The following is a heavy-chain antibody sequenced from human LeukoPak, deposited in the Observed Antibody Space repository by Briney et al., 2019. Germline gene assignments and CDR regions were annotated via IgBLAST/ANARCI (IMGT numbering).Heavy chain of an antibody. V-gene: IGHV3-21*01. J-gene: IGHJ4*02. CDR1: GFTFSSDS. D-gene: IGHD5-12*01. CDR3: ARAAYSGYDWDY. CDR2: ISSSSSHI. Sequence: GGSLRLSCAASGFTFSSDSMNWVRQAPGKGLEWVSSISSSSSHIYYADSVKGRFTISRDNAKNSLYLQMNSLRAEDTAVYYCARAAYSGYDWDYWGQGTLVTVSS.